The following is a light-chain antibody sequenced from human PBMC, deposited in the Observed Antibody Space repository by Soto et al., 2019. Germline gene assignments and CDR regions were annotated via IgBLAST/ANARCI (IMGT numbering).Light chain of an antibody. CDR2: GAS. Sequence: ENVLSQSPGTLSLSPGERATLSCRASQSLRDSYLAWYQQKPGQAPRLLIYGASNRATGIPDRFSGSGSGTDFTLTLSRLEPEDFAVYYCQQFGGSYHTVGGGTKVQIK. CDR3: QQFGGSYHT. CDR1: QSLRDSY. J-gene: IGKJ4*01. V-gene: IGKV3-20*01.